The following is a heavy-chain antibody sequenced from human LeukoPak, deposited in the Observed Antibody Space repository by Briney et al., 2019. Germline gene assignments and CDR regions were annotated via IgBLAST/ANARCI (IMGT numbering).Heavy chain of an antibody. Sequence: GGSLRLSCAASGLTVSSKYMSWVRQAPGKGLEWVSVMYNNGNKHYADSVKGRFTISRDNVKNMLYLQMNSLRPEDTAVYYCARVGGDRVAYWGQGTLVTVSS. CDR3: ARVGGDRVAY. CDR1: GLTVSSKY. V-gene: IGHV3-53*01. CDR2: MYNNGNK. D-gene: IGHD4-17*01. J-gene: IGHJ4*02.